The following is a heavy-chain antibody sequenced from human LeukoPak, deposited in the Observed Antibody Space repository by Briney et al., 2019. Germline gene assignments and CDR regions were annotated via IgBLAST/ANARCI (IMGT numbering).Heavy chain of an antibody. CDR3: ARLRYCSGGSCYSKYYFDY. CDR2: IIPIFGTA. J-gene: IGHJ4*02. V-gene: IGHV1-69*13. D-gene: IGHD2-15*01. CDR1: GGTFSSYA. Sequence: GASVNVSCKASGGTFSSYAISWVRQAPGQGLEWMGGIIPIFGTANYAQKFQGRVTITADESTSTAYMELSSLRSEDTAVYYCARLRYCSGGSCYSKYYFDYWGQGTLVTVSS.